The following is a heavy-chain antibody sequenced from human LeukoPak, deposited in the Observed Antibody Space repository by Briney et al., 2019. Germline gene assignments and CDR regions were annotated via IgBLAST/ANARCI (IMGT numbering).Heavy chain of an antibody. CDR1: GYTFTSYY. CDR3: ARDEGPPRYNWNYGGPDY. V-gene: IGHV1-46*01. Sequence: ASVKVSCKASGYTFTSYYMHWVRQAPGQGLEWMGIINPIGGSTSYAQKFQGRVTMTRDTSTSTVYMDLSSLRSEDTVVYYCARDEGPPRYNWNYGGPDYWGQGTLVTVSS. CDR2: INPIGGST. J-gene: IGHJ4*02. D-gene: IGHD1-7*01.